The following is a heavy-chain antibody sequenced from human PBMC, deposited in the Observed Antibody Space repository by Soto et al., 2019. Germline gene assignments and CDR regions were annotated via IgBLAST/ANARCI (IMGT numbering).Heavy chain of an antibody. Sequence: GGSLRVSCAAAGFPFSGYSMNWVRQAPGKGLEWVSYISSSSSTIYYADSVKGRFTISRDNAKNSLYLQMNSLRDEDTAVYYCARGFKIFGVVTPYSMDVWGQGTTVTVSS. V-gene: IGHV3-48*02. CDR1: GFPFSGYS. J-gene: IGHJ6*02. D-gene: IGHD3-3*01. CDR2: ISSSSSTI. CDR3: ARGFKIFGVVTPYSMDV.